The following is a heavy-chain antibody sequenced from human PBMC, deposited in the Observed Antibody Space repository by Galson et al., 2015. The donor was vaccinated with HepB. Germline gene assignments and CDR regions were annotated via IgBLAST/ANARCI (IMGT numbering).Heavy chain of an antibody. CDR1: GFTFSSYA. Sequence: SLRLSCAGSGFTFSSYAMSWARQAPGKGLEWVSDISGDGDNTYYADSVKGRFTISRDNAKNSLYLQMNSLRAEDTAVYYCARDYYGSGSYGGDYFDYWGQGTLVTVSS. J-gene: IGHJ4*02. V-gene: IGHV3-23*01. CDR3: ARDYYGSGSYGGDYFDY. CDR2: ISGDGDNT. D-gene: IGHD3-10*01.